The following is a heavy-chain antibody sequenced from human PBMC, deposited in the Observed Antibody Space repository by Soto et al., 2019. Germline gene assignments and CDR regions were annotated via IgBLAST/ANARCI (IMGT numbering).Heavy chain of an antibody. J-gene: IGHJ6*02. CDR2: IIPIFGTA. Sequence: QVQLVQSGAEVKKPGSSVKVYCKASGGTFSSYAISWVRQAPGQGLEWMGGIIPIFGTANYAQKFQGRVTITADESTSTAYMELSSLRSEDTAVYYCARDCGGDCSIYYYGMDVWGQGTTVTVSS. CDR1: GGTFSSYA. CDR3: ARDCGGDCSIYYYGMDV. V-gene: IGHV1-69*01. D-gene: IGHD2-21*02.